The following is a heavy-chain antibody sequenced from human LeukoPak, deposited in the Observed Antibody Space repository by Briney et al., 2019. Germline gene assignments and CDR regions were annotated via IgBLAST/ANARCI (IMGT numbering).Heavy chain of an antibody. D-gene: IGHD6-13*01. CDR2: IYYTGST. CDR3: ARFSSSSWYVDY. V-gene: IGHV4-30-4*07. Sequence: SETLSLTCGVSGGSISSGSNSWSWIRQPPGKGLEWIGYIYYTGSTYYNPSLKSRLTMSLDTSKNQFSLHLSSVTAADTAVYYCARFSSSSWYVDYWGQGTLVTVSS. CDR1: GGSISSGSNS. J-gene: IGHJ4*02.